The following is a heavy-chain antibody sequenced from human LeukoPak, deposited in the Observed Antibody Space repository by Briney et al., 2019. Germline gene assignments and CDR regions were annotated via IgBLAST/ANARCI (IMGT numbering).Heavy chain of an antibody. CDR3: ARDRPLLEDAFDI. D-gene: IGHD2-15*01. CDR2: IYYSGRP. Sequence: PLETLSLTCTVSGGSISRYYGSWIRQPPGKELEGFVYIYYSGRPNYNPSIKSRVTISVDPSKNQFSLKLSSVTAADTAVYYCARDRPLLEDAFDIWGQGTMVTVSS. CDR1: GGSISRYY. V-gene: IGHV4-59*01. J-gene: IGHJ3*02.